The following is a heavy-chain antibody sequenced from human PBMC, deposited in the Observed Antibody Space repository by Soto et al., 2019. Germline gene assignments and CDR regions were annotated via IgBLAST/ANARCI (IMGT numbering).Heavy chain of an antibody. D-gene: IGHD3-3*01. Sequence: QVQLVESGGGVVQPGRSLRLSCAASGFTFSSYAMHWVRQAPGKGLEWVAVISYDGSNKYYADSVKGRFTISRDNSKNTLYLQMNSLGAGDTAVYYWARPPDFDFVGGGFDPWGQGTLVTVSS. J-gene: IGHJ5*02. CDR1: GFTFSSYA. CDR3: ARPPDFDFVGGGFDP. CDR2: ISYDGSNK. V-gene: IGHV3-30-3*01.